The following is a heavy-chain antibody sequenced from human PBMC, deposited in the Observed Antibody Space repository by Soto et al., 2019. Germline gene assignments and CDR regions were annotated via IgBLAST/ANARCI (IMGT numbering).Heavy chain of an antibody. Sequence: SVKVSCKASGFTFTSSAMQWVRQARGQRLEWIGWIVVGSGNTNYAQKFQERVTITRDMSTSTAYMELSSLRSEDTAVYYCAAFLSPAGSGYALWYMDVWGIGTALPVSS. V-gene: IGHV1-58*02. CDR2: IVVGSGNT. CDR3: AAFLSPAGSGYALWYMDV. J-gene: IGHJ6*03. CDR1: GFTFTSSA. D-gene: IGHD3-22*01.